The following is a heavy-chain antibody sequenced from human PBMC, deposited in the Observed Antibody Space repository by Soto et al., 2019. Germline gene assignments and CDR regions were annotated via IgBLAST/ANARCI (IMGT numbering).Heavy chain of an antibody. CDR1: GYTFTSYA. J-gene: IGHJ4*02. Sequence: ASVKVSCKASGYTFTSYAMHWVRQSPGQRLEWMGWINAGNGNTKYSQKFQGRVTITRDTSASTAYMELSSLRSEDTAVYYCARVVGYDILTGYYNYFDYWGQGTLVTVS. CDR2: INAGNGNT. CDR3: ARVVGYDILTGYYNYFDY. V-gene: IGHV1-3*01. D-gene: IGHD3-9*01.